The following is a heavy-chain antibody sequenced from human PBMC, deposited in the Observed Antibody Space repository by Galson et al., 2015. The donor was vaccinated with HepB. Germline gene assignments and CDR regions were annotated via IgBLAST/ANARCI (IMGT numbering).Heavy chain of an antibody. CDR2: IRSKANGYAT. CDR1: GFTFSDSA. Sequence: SCATSGFTFSDSALHWVRQASGKGLEWVGRIRSKANGYATAYGASVKGRFTISRDDSKNTAFLHMNSLKTEDTAVYYCTSHYFYDSSSSSPTFDYWGQGTLVTVSS. V-gene: IGHV3-73*01. CDR3: TSHYFYDSSSSSPTFDY. D-gene: IGHD3-22*01. J-gene: IGHJ4*02.